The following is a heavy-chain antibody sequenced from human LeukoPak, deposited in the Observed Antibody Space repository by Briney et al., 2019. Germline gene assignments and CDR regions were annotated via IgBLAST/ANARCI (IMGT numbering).Heavy chain of an antibody. Sequence: SETLSLTCGVSGGSVINTNWWTWVRQPSGKGLEWIGEVHLDGRTNYNPSLESRLTMSVDVSENQVSLKLTSVTAADTAVYYCAREGGFYRPLDYSGQGTLVTVSS. J-gene: IGHJ4*02. CDR3: AREGGFYRPLDY. CDR1: GGSVINTNW. V-gene: IGHV4-4*02. CDR2: VHLDGRT. D-gene: IGHD3-3*01.